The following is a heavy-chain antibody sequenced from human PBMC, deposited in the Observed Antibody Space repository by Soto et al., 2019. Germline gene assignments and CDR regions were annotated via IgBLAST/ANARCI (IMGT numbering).Heavy chain of an antibody. V-gene: IGHV5-51*01. J-gene: IGHJ6*02. D-gene: IGHD3-22*01. CDR1: GYSFAGYW. Sequence: PGESLKISCKGSGYSFAGYWITWVRQKPGKGLEWMGIIYPGDSDTRYSPSFQGQVTISADKSISTAYLQWSSLKASDTAMYYCARGKHDSSGYYPAARYYGMDVWGQGTTVTVSS. CDR2: IYPGDSDT. CDR3: ARGKHDSSGYYPAARYYGMDV.